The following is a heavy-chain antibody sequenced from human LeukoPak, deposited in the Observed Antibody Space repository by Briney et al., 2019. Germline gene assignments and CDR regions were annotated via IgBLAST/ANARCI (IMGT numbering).Heavy chain of an antibody. CDR3: ARADSADYYDSGGSIDY. V-gene: IGHV1-46*01. CDR2: INPSGGNT. Sequence: GASVKVSCKASGYTFTTFHIHWVRQAPGQGLEWMGIINPSGGNTNYAQKFQGRVTMTTDTSTTTIYMELSSLRSEDMAVYYCARADSADYYDSGGSIDYWGQGTLVTVSS. D-gene: IGHD3-22*01. J-gene: IGHJ4*02. CDR1: GYTFTTFH.